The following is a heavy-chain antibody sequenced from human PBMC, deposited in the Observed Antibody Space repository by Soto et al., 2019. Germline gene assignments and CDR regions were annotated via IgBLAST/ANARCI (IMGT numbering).Heavy chain of an antibody. CDR1: GGSISSGGYY. V-gene: IGHV4-31*03. Sequence: QVQLQESGPGLVKPSQTLSLTCTVSGGSISSGGYYWSWIRQHPGKGLEWIGYIYYSGSTYYNPSLTSRVTISVDTSKDQFSLKLNSVTAADTAVYYCASENGDYVPDYCDYWGQGTLVTVSS. CDR3: ASENGDYVPDYCDY. D-gene: IGHD4-17*01. J-gene: IGHJ4*02. CDR2: IYYSGST.